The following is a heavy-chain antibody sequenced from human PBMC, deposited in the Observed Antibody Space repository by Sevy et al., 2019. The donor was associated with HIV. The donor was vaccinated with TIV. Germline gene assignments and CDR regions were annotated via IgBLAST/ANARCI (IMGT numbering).Heavy chain of an antibody. Sequence: SETLSLTCSVSYGPISAYYWNWIRQSPGKGLEWIGSIHYTGSTDYNPSLKSRVTMSLDTSKNQFSLQLKSVTPADTALYYCARAPPVRSGDDSLNWFDPWGQGTLVTVSS. CDR1: YGPISAYY. J-gene: IGHJ5*02. D-gene: IGHD2-21*02. CDR3: ARAPPVRSGDDSLNWFDP. V-gene: IGHV4-59*12. CDR2: IHYTGST.